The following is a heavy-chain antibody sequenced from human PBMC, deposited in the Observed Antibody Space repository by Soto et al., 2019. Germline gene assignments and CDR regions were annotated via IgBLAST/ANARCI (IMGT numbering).Heavy chain of an antibody. Sequence: KSGGSLRLSCAASGFTFTRYSMNWVRQAPGKGLEWVSSISSTTNYIYYADSIKGRFTVSRDNAKNSVYLDMNSLSAEDTAVYYCARESEDLTSNFDYWGQGTLVTVS. V-gene: IGHV3-21*01. CDR2: ISSTTNYI. CDR1: GFTFTRYS. J-gene: IGHJ4*02. CDR3: ARESEDLTSNFDY.